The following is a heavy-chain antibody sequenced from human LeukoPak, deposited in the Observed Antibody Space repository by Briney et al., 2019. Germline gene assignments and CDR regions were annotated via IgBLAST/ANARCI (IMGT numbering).Heavy chain of an antibody. CDR3: AREGGAPMRRDAFDI. Sequence: GGSLRLSCAASGFTFSSYWKSWVRQAPGKGLEWVANIKQDGSEKYYVDSVKGRFTISRDNAKNSLYLQMNSLRAEDTAVYYCAREGGAPMRRDAFDIWGQGTMVTVSS. J-gene: IGHJ3*02. V-gene: IGHV3-7*01. CDR1: GFTFSSYW. CDR2: IKQDGSEK. D-gene: IGHD3-16*01.